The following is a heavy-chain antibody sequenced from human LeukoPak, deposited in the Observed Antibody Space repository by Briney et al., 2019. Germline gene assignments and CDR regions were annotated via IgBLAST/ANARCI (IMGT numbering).Heavy chain of an antibody. CDR1: GYTFTSYG. CDR2: ISAYNGNT. J-gene: IGHJ4*02. V-gene: IGHV1-18*01. Sequence: GASVKVSCKASGYTFTSYGISWVRQARGQGLEWMGWISAYNGNTNYAQKLQGRVTVTTDTSTSTAYMELRSLRSDDTALYYCARAYSYGTLTLDYWGQGTLVTVSS. D-gene: IGHD5-18*01. CDR3: ARAYSYGTLTLDY.